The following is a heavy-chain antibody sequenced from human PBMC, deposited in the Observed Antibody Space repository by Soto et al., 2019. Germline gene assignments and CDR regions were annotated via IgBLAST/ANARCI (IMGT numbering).Heavy chain of an antibody. J-gene: IGHJ4*02. V-gene: IGHV3-23*01. CDR1: GFTFSSYA. CDR3: ARRGSGSYYDY. CDR2: ISGSGGST. Sequence: EVQLLESGGGLVQPGGSLRLSCAASGFTFSSYAMRWVRQAPGKGLEWVSAISGSGGSTYYADSVKGRFTISRDNSKNTVYLQMNSLRGEDTAVYYCARRGSGSYYDYWGQGTLGTVSS. D-gene: IGHD1-26*01.